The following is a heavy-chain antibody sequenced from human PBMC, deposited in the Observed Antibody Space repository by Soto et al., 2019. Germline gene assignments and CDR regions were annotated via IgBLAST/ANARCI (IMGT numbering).Heavy chain of an antibody. J-gene: IGHJ4*02. D-gene: IGHD6-19*01. V-gene: IGHV3-73*01. Sequence: LRLSCAASGFTFGGSAMHWVRQASGKGLEWVGHIRSKTNSYATAYAESVKGRFTISRDDSMNTAYLQMNSLKTEDTAVYFCTRQTDAVQWLVVPTDYNFDYWGPGTLVTGSS. CDR2: IRSKTNSYAT. CDR3: TRQTDAVQWLVVPTDYNFDY. CDR1: GFTFGGSA.